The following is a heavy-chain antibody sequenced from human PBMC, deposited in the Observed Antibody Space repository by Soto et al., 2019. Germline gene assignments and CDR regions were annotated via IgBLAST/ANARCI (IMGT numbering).Heavy chain of an antibody. CDR3: ARDMRDIVVVPAATLAGLYGMDV. CDR1: GGTFSSYA. Sequence: SVKVSCKASGGTFSSYAISWVRQAPGQGLEWMGGIIPIFGTANYAQKFQGRVTITADESTSTAYTELSSLRSEDTAVYYCARDMRDIVVVPAATLAGLYGMDVWGQGTTVTVSS. CDR2: IIPIFGTA. J-gene: IGHJ6*02. V-gene: IGHV1-69*13. D-gene: IGHD2-2*01.